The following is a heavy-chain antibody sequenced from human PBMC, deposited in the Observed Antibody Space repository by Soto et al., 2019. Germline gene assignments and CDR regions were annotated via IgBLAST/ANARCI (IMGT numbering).Heavy chain of an antibody. J-gene: IGHJ5*02. D-gene: IGHD6-19*01. CDR1: GFTFSSYS. Sequence: GGSLRLSCAASGFTFSSYSMDWVRQAPGKGLEWVSYISSSSSTIYYADSVKGRFTISRDNAKNSLYLQMNSLRDEDTAVYYCARDLRAVGGTGAFDWFDPWGQRTLVTVSS. CDR3: ARDLRAVGGTGAFDWFDP. V-gene: IGHV3-48*02. CDR2: ISSSSSTI.